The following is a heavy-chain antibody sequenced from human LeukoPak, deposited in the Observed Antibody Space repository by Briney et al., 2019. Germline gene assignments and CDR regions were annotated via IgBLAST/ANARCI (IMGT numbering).Heavy chain of an antibody. CDR2: ITSGGHDAT. CDR1: GFSFGDYA. V-gene: IGHV3-23*01. CDR3: AKDGLSYDTSTHIYHVDY. D-gene: IGHD3-22*01. Sequence: PGGTLRLYCAAYGFSFGDYAMVWVRQAPRKGLEWVSGITSGGHDATFYADSVKGRFTVSRDNSKNKLYLQMNFLRVEDTALYYCAKDGLSYDTSTHIYHVDYWRQVTLVTVSS. J-gene: IGHJ4*02.